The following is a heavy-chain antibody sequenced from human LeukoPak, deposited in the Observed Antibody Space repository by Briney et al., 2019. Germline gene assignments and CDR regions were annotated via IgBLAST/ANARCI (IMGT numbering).Heavy chain of an antibody. CDR1: GFAFADYA. V-gene: IGHV3-43*02. CDR3: AKDMVWGWYFDL. CDR2: TSGDGGTT. D-gene: IGHD7-27*01. Sequence: GGSLRLSCAASGFAFADYAIHWVRQGPGGGLEWVSLTSGDGGTTYYADSVKGRFTTSRDNSKNSLFLQMNSLRTEDTALYYCAKDMVWGWYFDLWGRGTLVTVSS. J-gene: IGHJ2*01.